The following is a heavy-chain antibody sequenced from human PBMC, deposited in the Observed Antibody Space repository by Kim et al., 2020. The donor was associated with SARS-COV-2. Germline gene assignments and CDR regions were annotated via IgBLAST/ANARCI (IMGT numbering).Heavy chain of an antibody. CDR3: TTFLQYFELLAVKYYYYGMDV. D-gene: IGHD3-9*01. V-gene: IGHV3-15*01. J-gene: IGHJ6*02. CDR2: IKSKTDGGTT. Sequence: GGSLRLSCAASGFTFSNAWMSWVRQAPGKGLEWVGRIKSKTDGGTTDYAAPGKGRFTISRDESKNTLYLQMNSLKTVDTAVYYYTTFLQYFELLAVKYYYYGMDVWGQGTTVTVS. CDR1: GFTFSNAW.